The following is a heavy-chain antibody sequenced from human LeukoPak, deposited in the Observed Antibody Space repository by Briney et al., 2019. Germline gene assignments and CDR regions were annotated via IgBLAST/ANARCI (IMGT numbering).Heavy chain of an antibody. J-gene: IGHJ4*02. CDR3: AKVSGYSYGYNDY. D-gene: IGHD5-18*01. Sequence: PGGSLRLSCAASGFTFDDYAMHWVRQAPGKGLEWVSGISWNSGTIGYADSVKGRFTISRDNAKNSLYLQMNSLRAEGTALYYCAKVSGYSYGYNDYWGQGTLVTVSS. CDR2: ISWNSGTI. V-gene: IGHV3-9*01. CDR1: GFTFDDYA.